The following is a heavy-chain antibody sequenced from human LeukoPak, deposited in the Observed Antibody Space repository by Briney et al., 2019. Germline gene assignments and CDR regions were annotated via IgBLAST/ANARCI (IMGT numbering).Heavy chain of an antibody. J-gene: IGHJ5*02. V-gene: IGHV1-8*01. D-gene: IGHD1-14*01. Sequence: ASVKVSCKTSGYPFSTYEINWVRRAAGQGLEWMGWVHTNSGNTAYAQKFQGRVTMTRDTPISTAYMERSGLRSDDTSGYFCARGPRNDPWGQGTLVTVSS. CDR1: GYPFSTYE. CDR2: VHTNSGNT. CDR3: ARGPRNDP.